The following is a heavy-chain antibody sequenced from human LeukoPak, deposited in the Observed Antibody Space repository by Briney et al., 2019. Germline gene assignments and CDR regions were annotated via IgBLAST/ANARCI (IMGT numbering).Heavy chain of an antibody. V-gene: IGHV3-11*01. CDR1: GFTFSDYY. D-gene: IGHD1-26*01. J-gene: IGHJ4*02. CDR2: ISCSGSTI. Sequence: PGGSLRLSCAASGFTFSDYYMSWIRQAPGKGLEWVSYISCSGSTIYYADSVKGRFTISRDNAKNSLYLQMNSLRAEDTAVYYCARDSGSYLYYFDYWGQGTLVTVSS. CDR3: ARDSGSYLYYFDY.